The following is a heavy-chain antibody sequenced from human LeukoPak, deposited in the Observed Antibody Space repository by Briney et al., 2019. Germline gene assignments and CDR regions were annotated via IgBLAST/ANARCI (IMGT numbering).Heavy chain of an antibody. Sequence: GGSLRLSCAASGFTFSSYAMHWVRQAPGKGLEWVSAISGSGGSTYSADSVKGRFTISRDKSKNTLYLQMNSLRVEDTAVYYCAKEGCSGGSCYGYYYYMDVWGKGTTVTISS. CDR3: AKEGCSGGSCYGYYYYMDV. J-gene: IGHJ6*03. CDR1: GFTFSSYA. V-gene: IGHV3-23*01. CDR2: ISGSGGST. D-gene: IGHD2-15*01.